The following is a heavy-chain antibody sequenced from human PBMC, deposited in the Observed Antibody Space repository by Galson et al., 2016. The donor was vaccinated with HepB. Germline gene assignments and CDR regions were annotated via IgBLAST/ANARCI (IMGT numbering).Heavy chain of an antibody. Sequence: LRLSCAASGFSFSHAWMHWVRQAPGKGLEWVGRIKSETDGGTTDYAAPVKGRFAISRINSKDTLYLQMNRLKTEDTGVYYCTVAASYDFWSGYYMLDPWGQGTLVTVSS. J-gene: IGHJ5*02. V-gene: IGHV3-15*07. D-gene: IGHD3-3*01. CDR1: GFSFSHAW. CDR3: TVAASYDFWSGYYMLDP. CDR2: IKSETDGGTT.